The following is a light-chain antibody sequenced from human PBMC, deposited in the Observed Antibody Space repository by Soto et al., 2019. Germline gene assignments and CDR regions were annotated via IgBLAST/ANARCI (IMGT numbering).Light chain of an antibody. CDR3: QHYNSYSEA. CDR1: QTISSW. J-gene: IGKJ1*01. Sequence: DSQLTQPPSTLSAAVGYRVTMTCRASQTISSWLAWYQQKPGKAPKLLIYKASTLKSGVPSRFSGSGSGTEFTLTISSLQPDDFATYYCQHYNSYSEAFGQGTKVDI. V-gene: IGKV1-5*03. CDR2: KAS.